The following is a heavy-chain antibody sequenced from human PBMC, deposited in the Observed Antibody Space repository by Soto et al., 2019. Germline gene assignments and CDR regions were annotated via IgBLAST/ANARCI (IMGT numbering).Heavy chain of an antibody. Sequence: QVQLVESGGGVVQPGRSLRLSCAASGFTFNSYGMHWVRQAPGKGLEWVALIWYDGSNKYYADSVKGRFTISRDNSKNTLYLQMNSLRAEDTAVYYCARDQGAYAEYFQHWGQGTLVTVSS. CDR1: GFTFNSYG. J-gene: IGHJ1*01. V-gene: IGHV3-33*01. CDR2: IWYDGSNK. CDR3: ARDQGAYAEYFQH. D-gene: IGHD1-26*01.